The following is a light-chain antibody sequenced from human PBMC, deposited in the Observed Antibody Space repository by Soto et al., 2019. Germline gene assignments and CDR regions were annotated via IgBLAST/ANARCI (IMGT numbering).Light chain of an antibody. V-gene: IGLV2-11*01. CDR3: CSYAGSYTLI. J-gene: IGLJ2*01. CDR1: RNDVGGYNY. CDR2: DVT. Sequence: QSVLTQPRSVSGSPGQSVTVSCTGTRNDVGGYNYVSWYKQHPGKAPKLIISDVTNRPSGVPDRFSGSKSGNTASLTISWLQADDEAEYYCCSYAGSYTLIFGGGTQLTVL.